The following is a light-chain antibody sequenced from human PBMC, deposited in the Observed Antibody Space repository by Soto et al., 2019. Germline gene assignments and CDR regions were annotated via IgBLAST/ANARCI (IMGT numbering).Light chain of an antibody. J-gene: IGLJ2*01. CDR3: QTWGTGIQI. V-gene: IGLV4-69*01. CDR1: SGHSNYA. Sequence: QPVLTQSPSASASLGASVKLTCTLSSGHSNYAIAWHQQQPEKGPRYLMKLNSDGSHSKGDGIHDRFSGSSSGAERYLTISSLQSEDEADYYCQTWGTGIQIFGGGTKLTVL. CDR2: LNSDGSH.